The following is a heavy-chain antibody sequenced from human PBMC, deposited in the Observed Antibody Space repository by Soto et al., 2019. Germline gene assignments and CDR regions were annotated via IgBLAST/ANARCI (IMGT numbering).Heavy chain of an antibody. CDR3: TTGILVVIPSGMDV. V-gene: IGHV3-74*01. J-gene: IGHJ6*02. D-gene: IGHD3-22*01. CDR1: GFTFSSYW. CDR2: INSDGSST. Sequence: PGGSLRLSCAASGFTFSSYWMHWVRQAPGKGLVWVSRINSDGSSTRYADSVKGRFTISRDNAKNTLYLQMNSLRAEDTAVYYSTTGILVVIPSGMDVWGQGTTVTVSS.